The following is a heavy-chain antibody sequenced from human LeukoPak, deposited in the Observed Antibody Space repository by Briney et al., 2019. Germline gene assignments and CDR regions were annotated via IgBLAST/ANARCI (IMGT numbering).Heavy chain of an antibody. D-gene: IGHD1-26*01. CDR3: AKGLGWELDAFDI. CDR2: IWYDGSNK. V-gene: IGHV3-33*06. CDR1: GFTFSSYG. J-gene: IGHJ3*02. Sequence: PGGSLRLSCAASGFTFSSYGMYWVRQAPGKGLEWVAVIWYDGSNKYYADSVKGRFTISRDNSKNTLYLQMNSLRAEDTAVYYCAKGLGWELDAFDIWGQGTMVTVSS.